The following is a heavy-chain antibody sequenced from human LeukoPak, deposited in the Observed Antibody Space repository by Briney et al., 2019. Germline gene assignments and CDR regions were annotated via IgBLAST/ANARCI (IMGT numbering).Heavy chain of an antibody. J-gene: IGHJ5*02. D-gene: IGHD2-8*01. CDR2: IYYGGRT. CDR3: ARDRPSAGRYTNGWFDP. V-gene: IGHV4-59*01. CDR1: GGSISSYY. Sequence: SETLSLTCTVSGGSISSYYWSWIRQPPGKGLEWIGYIYYGGRTNYNPSLKSRVTISVDTSKNQFSLKLSSVTAADTAVYYCARDRPSAGRYTNGWFDPWGQGTLVTVSS.